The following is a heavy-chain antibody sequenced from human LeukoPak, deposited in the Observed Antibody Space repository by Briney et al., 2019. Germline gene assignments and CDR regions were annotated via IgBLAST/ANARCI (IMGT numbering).Heavy chain of an antibody. CDR2: ISYVGSNK. J-gene: IGHJ4*02. Sequence: GRSLRLSCAASGFTFSSYAMHWVRQAPGKGLEWVAVISYVGSNKYYADSVKGRFTISRDNSKNTLYLQMNSLRAEDTAVYYCARAPDEYFVSLDYWGQGTLVTVSS. D-gene: IGHD3-9*01. V-gene: IGHV3-30-3*01. CDR3: ARAPDEYFVSLDY. CDR1: GFTFSSYA.